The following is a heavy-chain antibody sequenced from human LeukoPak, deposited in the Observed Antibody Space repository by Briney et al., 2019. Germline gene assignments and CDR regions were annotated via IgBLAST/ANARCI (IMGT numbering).Heavy chain of an antibody. CDR2: IVGSSST. CDR1: GFTFSNFA. J-gene: IGHJ4*02. CDR3: ARIGAGSSRDY. V-gene: IGHV3-21*01. D-gene: IGHD6-13*01. Sequence: GGSLRLSFAASGFTFSNFAMTWVRQAPGKGLEWVSSIVGSSSTYYADSLKGRFTISRDNAKNSLYLQMNSLRAEDTAVYYCARIGAGSSRDYWGQGTLVTVSS.